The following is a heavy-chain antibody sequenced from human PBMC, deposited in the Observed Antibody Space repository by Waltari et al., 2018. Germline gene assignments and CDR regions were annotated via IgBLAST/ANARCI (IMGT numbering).Heavy chain of an antibody. CDR2: INHSGST. J-gene: IGHJ4*02. Sequence: SLTCAVYGGSFSGYYWSWIRQPPGKGLEWIGEINHSGSTNYNPSLKSRVTISVDTSKNQFSLKLSSVTAADTAVYYCARGPSFLTLRGYSYGFKFDYWGQGTLVTVSS. V-gene: IGHV4-34*01. CDR3: ARGPSFLTLRGYSYGFKFDY. CDR1: GGSFSGYY. D-gene: IGHD5-18*01.